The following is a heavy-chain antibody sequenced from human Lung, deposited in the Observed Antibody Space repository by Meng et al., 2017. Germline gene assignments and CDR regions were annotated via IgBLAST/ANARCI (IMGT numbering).Heavy chain of an antibody. CDR1: GGSINSDDYY. CDR3: ARGDYDGLAY. D-gene: IGHD4-17*01. CDR2: IYYSGSN. V-gene: IGHV4-31*03. J-gene: IGHJ4*02. Sequence: QVQLQESGPGLVKPSQTLSLTFTVSGGSINSDDYYLSWIRQHPGKGLEWIGFIYYSGSNYYNPSLKSRVSISVDTSKNQFSLKLTSVTAADTAVYYCARGDYDGLAYWGQGTLVTVSS.